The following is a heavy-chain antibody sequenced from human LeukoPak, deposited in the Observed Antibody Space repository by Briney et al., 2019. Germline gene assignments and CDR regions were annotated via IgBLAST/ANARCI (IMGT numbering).Heavy chain of an antibody. J-gene: IGHJ4*02. CDR1: GGSISNYY. D-gene: IGHD6-6*01. V-gene: IGHV4-59*01. CDR3: ARAGQFISARPLSFDY. CDR2: IYYSGST. Sequence: SETLSLTCTVSGGSISNYYWNWIRQPPGKGLEWIGYIYYSGSTNSNPSLKSRVTISVDTSKNQFSLKLSSVTAADTAVYYCARAGQFISARPLSFDYWGQGTLVTVSS.